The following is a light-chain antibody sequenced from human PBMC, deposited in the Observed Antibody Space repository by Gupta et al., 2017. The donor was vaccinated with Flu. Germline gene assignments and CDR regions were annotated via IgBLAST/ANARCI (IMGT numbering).Light chain of an antibody. J-gene: IGKJ2*01. Sequence: EIVLKPSPGTLSLSPGERATLSCRASQSVSSSYLAWYQQKPGQAPRLLIYGASSRATGIPDRFSGSGSGTDFTLTISRLEPEDFAVYYCQQYGSSPATFGQGTKLEIK. CDR3: QQYGSSPAT. CDR2: GAS. CDR1: QSVSSSY. V-gene: IGKV3-20*01.